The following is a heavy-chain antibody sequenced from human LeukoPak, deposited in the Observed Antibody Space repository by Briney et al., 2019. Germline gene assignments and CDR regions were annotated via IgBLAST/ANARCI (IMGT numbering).Heavy chain of an antibody. J-gene: IGHJ4*02. D-gene: IGHD1-1*01. CDR3: ARLWRAAIDY. Sequence: SETLSLTCTVYGGSFSGYYWGWIRRPPGKGLEWIGSFYYSGSTYYNPSLKSRVTISADTSKNQFSLKLSSVTAADTAVYYCARLWRAAIDYGGQGILVTVSS. CDR2: FYYSGST. CDR1: GGSFSGYY. V-gene: IGHV4-39*01.